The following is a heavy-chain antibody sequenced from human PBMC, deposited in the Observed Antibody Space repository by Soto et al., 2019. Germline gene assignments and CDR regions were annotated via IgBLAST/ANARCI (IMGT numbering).Heavy chain of an antibody. CDR1: GGSIRTYY. CDR2: RYYSGST. V-gene: IGHV4-59*01. CDR3: ARGMGTNTGARIYGMDV. J-gene: IGHJ6*02. D-gene: IGHD2-2*01. Sequence: XATLSLSCTVSGGSIRTYYWSWIRQSPGKGLEWIGHRYYSGSTNYNPSLKSRVTISVDTSKNQFSLNLNSVTAAGTAVYYCARGMGTNTGARIYGMDVWGQGTAVTVSS.